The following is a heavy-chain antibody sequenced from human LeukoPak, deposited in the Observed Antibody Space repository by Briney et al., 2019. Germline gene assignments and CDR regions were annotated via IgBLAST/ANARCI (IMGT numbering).Heavy chain of an antibody. CDR1: GYTFTSYD. J-gene: IGHJ6*03. V-gene: IGHV1-8*01. D-gene: IGHD2-21*01. CDR3: ASPEVYCGGDCPYYYMDV. CDR2: MNPNSGNT. Sequence: GASVKVSCKASGYTFTSYDINWVRQATGQGLEWMGWMNPNSGNTGYAQKFQGRVTMTRNTSISTAYMELSSLRSEDTAVYYCASPEVYCGGDCPYYYMDVWGKGTTVTVSS.